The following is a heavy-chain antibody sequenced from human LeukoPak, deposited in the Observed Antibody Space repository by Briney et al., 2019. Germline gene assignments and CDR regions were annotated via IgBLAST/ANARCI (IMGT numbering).Heavy chain of an antibody. CDR3: TTDHPYNYYYYYMDV. J-gene: IGHJ6*03. D-gene: IGHD5-18*01. CDR1: GFTFSNAW. Sequence: GGSLRLPCAASGFTFSNAWMSWVRQAPGKGLEWVGRIKSKTDGGTTDYAAPVKGRFTISRDDSKNTLYLQMNSLKTEDTAVYYCTTDHPYNYYYYYMDVWGKGTTVTVSS. V-gene: IGHV3-15*01. CDR2: IKSKTDGGTT.